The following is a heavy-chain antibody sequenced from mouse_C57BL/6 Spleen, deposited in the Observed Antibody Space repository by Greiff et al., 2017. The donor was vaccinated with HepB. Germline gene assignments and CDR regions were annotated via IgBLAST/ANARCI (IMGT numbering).Heavy chain of an antibody. CDR2: IDPSDSYT. V-gene: IGHV1-69*01. Sequence: QVQLKQPGAELVMPGASVKLSCKASGYTFTSYWMHWVKQRPGQGLEWIGEIDPSDSYTNYNQKFKGKSTLTVDKSSSTAYMQLSSLTSEDSAVYYCARYGVSTGSYAMDYWGQGTSVTVSS. CDR3: ARYGVSTGSYAMDY. J-gene: IGHJ4*01. D-gene: IGHD4-1*02. CDR1: GYTFTSYW.